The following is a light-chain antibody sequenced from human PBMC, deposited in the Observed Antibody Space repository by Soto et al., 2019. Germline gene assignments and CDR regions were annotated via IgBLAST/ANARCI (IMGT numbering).Light chain of an antibody. Sequence: QSVLTQPASVSASPGQSITISCTGTSSDVGGYNYVSWYQQHPGKAPKLMIYDVSNRPSGVSNRFSGSKSGNTASLTISGLQAEDEADYYCSSYTSSSTLYGFGTGTKVTVL. CDR1: SSDVGGYNY. J-gene: IGLJ1*01. V-gene: IGLV2-14*01. CDR3: SSYTSSSTLYG. CDR2: DVS.